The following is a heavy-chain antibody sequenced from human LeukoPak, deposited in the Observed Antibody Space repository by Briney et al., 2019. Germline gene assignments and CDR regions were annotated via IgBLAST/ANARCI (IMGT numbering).Heavy chain of an antibody. D-gene: IGHD3-9*01. Sequence: PSETLSLTCAVYGGSFSGYYWSWIRQPPGKGLEWIGEINHSGSTNYNPSLKSRVTISVDTSKNQFSLKLSSVTAADTAVYYCARLKKPPRTPRGAYATYDIFSSFDYWGQGTLVTVSS. CDR3: ARLKKPPRTPRGAYATYDIFSSFDY. V-gene: IGHV4-34*01. CDR1: GGSFSGYY. CDR2: INHSGST. J-gene: IGHJ4*02.